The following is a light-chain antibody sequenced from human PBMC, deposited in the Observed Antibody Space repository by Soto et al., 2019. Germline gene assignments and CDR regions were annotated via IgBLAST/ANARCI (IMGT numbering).Light chain of an antibody. Sequence: QSALTQPASLSGSPGQSITMSCTGTSTDVGGSNYVSWYQHHPGKAPKLLIYQVSDRPSGVSNRFSGSKSGNTASLTISGLQAEDEADYYCSSYTSSSSLGVFGTGTKLTVL. CDR1: STDVGGSNY. J-gene: IGLJ1*01. V-gene: IGLV2-14*01. CDR2: QVS. CDR3: SSYTSSSSLGV.